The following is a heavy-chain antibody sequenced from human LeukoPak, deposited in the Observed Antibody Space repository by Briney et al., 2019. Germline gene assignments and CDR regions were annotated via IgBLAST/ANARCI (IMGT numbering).Heavy chain of an antibody. J-gene: IGHJ4*02. Sequence: GGSLRLSCAPSGFTFSSYGMHWVRQAPGKGLEWVAFIRYDGSDKYYADSVKGRFTISRDNSKDTLYLQMNSLRAEDTAVYYCAKGLNYYDSSGYSDYWGQGTLVTVSS. D-gene: IGHD3-22*01. CDR2: IRYDGSDK. V-gene: IGHV3-30*02. CDR1: GFTFSSYG. CDR3: AKGLNYYDSSGYSDY.